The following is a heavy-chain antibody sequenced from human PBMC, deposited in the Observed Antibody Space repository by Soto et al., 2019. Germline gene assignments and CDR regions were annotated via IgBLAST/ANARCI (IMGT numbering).Heavy chain of an antibody. J-gene: IGHJ6*02. D-gene: IGHD3-10*01. Sequence: EVQLLESGGGFVQPGGSLRLSCEASGFSLDSYAMSWVRQTPGKGLEWVSGISGSGGSTNYGDSARGRFTISRDNSKRTVYLQMNSLRAEDTAVYYCAKDIYGSGSYYMDVWGQGTTVTVFS. CDR3: AKDIYGSGSYYMDV. CDR1: GFSLDSYA. CDR2: ISGSGGST. V-gene: IGHV3-23*01.